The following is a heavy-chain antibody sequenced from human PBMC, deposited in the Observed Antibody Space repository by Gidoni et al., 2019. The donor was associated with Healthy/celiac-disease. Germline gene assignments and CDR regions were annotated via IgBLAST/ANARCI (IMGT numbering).Heavy chain of an antibody. Sequence: QVQLVQSGAAVKKPGSSVKVSCTASGGTFSSYAISWVRQAPGQGLEWMGGIIPIFGTANYAQKFQGRVTITADKSTSTAYMELSSLRSEDTAVYYCARVPGNDYCSSTSCYLPYYYMDVWGKGTTVTVSS. D-gene: IGHD2-2*01. CDR3: ARVPGNDYCSSTSCYLPYYYMDV. V-gene: IGHV1-69*06. CDR2: IIPIFGTA. J-gene: IGHJ6*03. CDR1: GGTFSSYA.